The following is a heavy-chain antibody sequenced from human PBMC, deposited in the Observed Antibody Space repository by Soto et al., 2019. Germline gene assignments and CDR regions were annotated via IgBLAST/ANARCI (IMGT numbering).Heavy chain of an antibody. CDR2: IDWDDDK. CDR3: ARIPRDSSRSYFDY. J-gene: IGHJ4*02. CDR1: GFSLSTSGMC. V-gene: IGHV2-70*01. Sequence: SGPTLVNPTQTLTLTCTFSGFSLSTSGMCVSWIRQPPGKALEWLALIDWDDDKYYSTSLKTRLTISKDTSKNQVVLTMTNMDPVDTATYYCARIPRDSSRSYFDYWGQGTLVTVSS. D-gene: IGHD6-19*01.